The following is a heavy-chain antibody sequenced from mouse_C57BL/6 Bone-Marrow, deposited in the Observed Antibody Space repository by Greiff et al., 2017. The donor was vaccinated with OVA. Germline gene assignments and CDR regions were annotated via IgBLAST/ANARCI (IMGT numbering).Heavy chain of an antibody. CDR3: ARDSSGYFDY. D-gene: IGHD3-2*02. V-gene: IGHV3-1*01. CDR2: ISYSGST. J-gene: IGHJ2*01. Sequence: EVKLMESGPGMVKPSQSLSLTCTVTGYSITSGYDWHWIRHFPGNKLGWMGYISYSGSTNYNPSLKSRISITHDTSKNHFFLKLNSVTTEDTATYYCARDSSGYFDYWGQGTTLTVSS. CDR1: GYSITSGYD.